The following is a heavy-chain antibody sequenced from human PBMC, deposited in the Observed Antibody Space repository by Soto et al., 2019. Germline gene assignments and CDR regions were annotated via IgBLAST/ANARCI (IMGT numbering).Heavy chain of an antibody. CDR1: GFTFSSYW. Sequence: GGSLRLSCAASGFTFSSYWMHWVRQAPGKGLVWVSGISGSGSSTYYADSVKGRFTISRDNSKNTLYLQMNSLRAEDTAVYYCAKDAEVEDIVVVPAAMGFDYWGQGTLVTVSS. V-gene: IGHV3-23*01. CDR2: ISGSGSST. J-gene: IGHJ4*02. CDR3: AKDAEVEDIVVVPAAMGFDY. D-gene: IGHD2-2*01.